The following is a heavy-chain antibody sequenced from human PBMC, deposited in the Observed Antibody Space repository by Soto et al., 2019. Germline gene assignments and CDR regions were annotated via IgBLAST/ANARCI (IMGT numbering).Heavy chain of an antibody. V-gene: IGHV3-30*18. J-gene: IGHJ4*02. CDR3: AKSEDDSRAYVGYFDY. CDR2: ISYDGTTQ. Sequence: GGSLTLSSAAPRFPFSDYGMHWDGQAPGKGPEWLAVISYDGTTQHYEDSVKGRFTISRDNFKNTLHLQINSLRGEDTAVYYCAKSEDDSRAYVGYFDYWGPGPMVTV. D-gene: IGHD3-22*01. CDR1: RFPFSDYG.